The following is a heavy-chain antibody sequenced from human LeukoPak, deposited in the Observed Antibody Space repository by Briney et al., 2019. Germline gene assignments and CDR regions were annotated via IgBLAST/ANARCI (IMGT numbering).Heavy chain of an antibody. Sequence: SETLSLTCTVSDYSISSDYYWSWIRQTPGKGLEWIGYIYYSGSTNFNPSLKSRVTISVDTSKNQFSLKMSSVTAADTAVYFCARGGPPGYYYDYYMDVWGKGTTVTISS. J-gene: IGHJ6*03. CDR3: ARGGPPGYYYDYYMDV. V-gene: IGHV4-59*01. CDR2: IYYSGST. CDR1: DYSISSDYY.